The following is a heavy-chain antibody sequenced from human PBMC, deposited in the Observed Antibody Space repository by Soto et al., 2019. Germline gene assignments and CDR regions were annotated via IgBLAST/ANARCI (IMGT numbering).Heavy chain of an antibody. V-gene: IGHV4-31*01. J-gene: IGHJ4*02. Sequence: QVQLQESGPGLVKPSQTLSLTCTVSGGAISSAGYYWSWIRQRPGKGLDWIGSIYYSGTTYYTPSLKSPLTISLDTANNQFSLRLSSVTAADTAVYYCAREGGRYYFDYWGQGTLVTVTS. D-gene: IGHD3-16*01. CDR2: IYYSGTT. CDR1: GGAISSAGYY. CDR3: AREGGRYYFDY.